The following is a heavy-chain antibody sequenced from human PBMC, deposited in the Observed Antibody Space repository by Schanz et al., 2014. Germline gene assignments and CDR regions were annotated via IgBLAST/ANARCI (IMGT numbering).Heavy chain of an antibody. D-gene: IGHD1-26*01. CDR1: GFTFSNHA. V-gene: IGHV3-23*01. CDR2: IGGSGDST. J-gene: IGHJ4*02. CDR3: ARDRVGASSYVDY. Sequence: EVHLLESGGGLVQPGGSLRLSCAASGFTFSNHALSWVRQAPGKGLEWVSGIGGSGDSTHYADSVRGRFTISRDNSKNTLYLQMNNLRAEDTTVYYCARDRVGASSYVDYWGQGTLVTVSS.